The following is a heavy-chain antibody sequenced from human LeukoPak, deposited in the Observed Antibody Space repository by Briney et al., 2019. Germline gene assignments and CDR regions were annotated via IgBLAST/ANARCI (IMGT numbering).Heavy chain of an antibody. CDR1: GGSFSGYY. J-gene: IGHJ4*02. V-gene: IGHV4-34*12. CDR2: IIHSVRT. D-gene: IGHD1-26*01. Sequence: PSETLSLTCAVDGGSFSGYYWTWIRQPPGKWLGWIGEIIHSVRTTNNTSLKSRVTISIDTSKIQFSLKLSSVTAADTAVYYCARYSGGYTWGQGTVVTVSS. CDR3: ARYSGGYT.